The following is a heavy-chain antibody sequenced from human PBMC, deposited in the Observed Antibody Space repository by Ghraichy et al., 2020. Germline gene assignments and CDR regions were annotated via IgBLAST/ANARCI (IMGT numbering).Heavy chain of an antibody. CDR3: ARESYDFWSGYYSPPQERHFDY. Sequence: ASVKVSCKASGYTFTSYGISWVRQAPGQGLEWMGWISAYNGNTNYAQKLQGRVTMTTDTSTSTAYMELRSLRSDDTAVYYCARESYDFWSGYYSPPQERHFDYWGQGTLVTVSS. D-gene: IGHD3-3*01. J-gene: IGHJ4*02. V-gene: IGHV1-18*01. CDR1: GYTFTSYG. CDR2: ISAYNGNT.